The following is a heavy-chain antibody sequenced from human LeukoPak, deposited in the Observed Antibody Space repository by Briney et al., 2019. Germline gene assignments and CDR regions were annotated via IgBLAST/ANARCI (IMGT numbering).Heavy chain of an antibody. CDR2: IYSGGST. D-gene: IGHD3-22*01. J-gene: IGHJ4*02. CDR1: GFTVSSNY. V-gene: IGHV3-66*01. Sequence: PEGSLRLSCAASGFTVSSNYMSWVRQAPGKGLEWVSVIYSGGSTYYADSVKGRFTISRDNSKNTLYLQMNSLRAEDTAVYYCARENDKHYDYWGQGTLVTVSS. CDR3: ARENDKHYDY.